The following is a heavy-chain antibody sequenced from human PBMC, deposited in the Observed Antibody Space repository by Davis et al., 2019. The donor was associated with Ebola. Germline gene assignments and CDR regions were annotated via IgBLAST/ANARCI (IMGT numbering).Heavy chain of an antibody. CDR2: IYYSGST. Sequence: MPSETLSLTCTVSGGSISRYYWSCIRQPPGQGLAWIGYIYYSGSTNYNPSLKSRVTISVDTSKNQFSLKLSSVTAADTAVYYCARANLQHYYYGMDVWGQGTTVTVSS. CDR3: ARANLQHYYYGMDV. CDR1: GGSISRYY. V-gene: IGHV4-59*01. J-gene: IGHJ6*02. D-gene: IGHD4-11*01.